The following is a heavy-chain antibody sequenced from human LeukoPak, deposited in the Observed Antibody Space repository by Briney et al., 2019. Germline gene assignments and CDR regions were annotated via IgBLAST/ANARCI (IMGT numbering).Heavy chain of an antibody. J-gene: IGHJ6*03. D-gene: IGHD6-13*01. CDR2: INPNSGGT. CDR1: GYTFTGYY. CDR3: ARDPGVYSSSWYTDYCYYYYMDV. Sequence: EASVKVSCKASGYTFTGYYMHWVRQAPGQGLEWMGWINPNSGGTNYAQKFQGRVTMTRDTSISTAYMELSRLRSDDTAVYYCARDPGVYSSSWYTDYCYYYYMDVWGKGTTVTVSS. V-gene: IGHV1-2*02.